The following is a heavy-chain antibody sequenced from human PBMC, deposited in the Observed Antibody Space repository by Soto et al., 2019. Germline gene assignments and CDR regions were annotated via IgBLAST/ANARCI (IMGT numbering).Heavy chain of an antibody. J-gene: IGHJ4*02. CDR3: AHRILLTVFGLVTTTAIYFDS. D-gene: IGHD3-3*01. V-gene: IGHV2-5*02. Sequence: QITLNESGPTVVKPAETLTLTCTFSGFSLTTSGVGVGWIRQSPGKAPEGLALIYRDEYKRYSASLKSRLTITKDTSKNQVVLTMASVDPADTAIYYCAHRILLTVFGLVTTTAIYFDSWGQGTPVVVSS. CDR2: IYRDEYK. CDR1: GFSLTTSGVG.